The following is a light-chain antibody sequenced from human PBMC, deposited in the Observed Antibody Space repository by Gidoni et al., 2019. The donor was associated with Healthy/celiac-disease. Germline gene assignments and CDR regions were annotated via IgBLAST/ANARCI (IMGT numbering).Light chain of an antibody. J-gene: IGLJ3*02. V-gene: IGLV2-11*01. CDR1: SSDDGGYNY. CDR2: DVS. CDR3: CSYTGSYTWV. Sequence: QSALTQPRPVSGSPGQSVTTACTGTSSDDGGYNYVSWYQQHPGKAPKLMIYDVSKRPSGVPDRFSGSKSGNTASLTISGLQAEDEADYYCCSYTGSYTWVFGGGTKLTVL.